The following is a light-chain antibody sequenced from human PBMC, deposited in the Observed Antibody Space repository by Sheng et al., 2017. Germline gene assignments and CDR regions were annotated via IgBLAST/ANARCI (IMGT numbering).Light chain of an antibody. CDR3: QVWDTTTVV. V-gene: IGLV3-9*01. CDR1: NIGSKK. Sequence: SYELTQSLSVSVALGQTAKIPCVGNNIGSKKVHWYQQKPGQAPVVVMYRDTNRPSGIPERFLWLQVGERGHLTITRAQVGDEADYYCQVWDTTTVVFGGGTRLTVL. CDR2: RDT. J-gene: IGLJ2*01.